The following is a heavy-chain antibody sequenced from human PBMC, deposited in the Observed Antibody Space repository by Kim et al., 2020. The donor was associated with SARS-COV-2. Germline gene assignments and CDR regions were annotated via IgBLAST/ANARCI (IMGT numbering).Heavy chain of an antibody. D-gene: IGHD4-17*01. Sequence: ADSVKGRFTISRDNSKNTLYLQMNSLRAEDTAVYYCAKGHYGDYGYYFDYWGQGTLVTVSS. J-gene: IGHJ4*02. V-gene: IGHV3-23*01. CDR3: AKGHYGDYGYYFDY.